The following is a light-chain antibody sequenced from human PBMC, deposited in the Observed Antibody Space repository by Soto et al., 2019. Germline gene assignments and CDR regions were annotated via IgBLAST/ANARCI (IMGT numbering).Light chain of an antibody. J-gene: IGKJ3*01. V-gene: IGKV3-11*01. CDR3: QQRSNWPT. CDR2: DAS. Sequence: EIVLTQSPATLSLSPGERATLSCRASQSVSSYLAWYQQKPGQAPRLLIYDASNRATGIPARFSGSGSGTDVTLTISSLEPEDFAVYYCQQRSNWPTFGPGPKVDIK. CDR1: QSVSSY.